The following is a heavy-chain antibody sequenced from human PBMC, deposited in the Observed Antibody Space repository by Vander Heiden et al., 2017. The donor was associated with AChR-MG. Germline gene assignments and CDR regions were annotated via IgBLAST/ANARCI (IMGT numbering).Heavy chain of an antibody. Sequence: EVQLFEAGGGLVQPGGALSLSCSAPGSTFGCYGMNWVRQAPGKGLEWVSAISGSGGTTFYADSVKGRFTISRDSSKNTLYLQMNSLRAEDTALYYCARDSNNYGDYVHAFDFWGQGTMVTVSS. CDR1: GSTFGCYG. CDR2: ISGSGGTT. J-gene: IGHJ3*01. D-gene: IGHD4-17*01. V-gene: IGHV3-23*01. CDR3: ARDSNNYGDYVHAFDF.